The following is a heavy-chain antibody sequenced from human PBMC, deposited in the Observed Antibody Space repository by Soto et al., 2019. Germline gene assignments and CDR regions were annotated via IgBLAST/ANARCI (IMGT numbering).Heavy chain of an antibody. Sequence: GGSLRLSCAASGFTFSSYGMHWVRQAPVKGLEWVAVIWYDGSNKYYADSVKGRFTISRDNSKNTLYLQMNSLRAEDTAVYYCARGFFRSGYTYDAFDIWGQGTMVTVSS. CDR3: ARGFFRSGYTYDAFDI. D-gene: IGHD3-3*01. CDR2: IWYDGSNK. V-gene: IGHV3-33*01. CDR1: GFTFSSYG. J-gene: IGHJ3*02.